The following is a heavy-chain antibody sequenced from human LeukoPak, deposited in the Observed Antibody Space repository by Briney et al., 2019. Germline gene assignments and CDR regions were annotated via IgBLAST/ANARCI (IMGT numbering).Heavy chain of an antibody. D-gene: IGHD6-13*01. CDR2: ISGSGGST. CDR1: GFTFSSYA. V-gene: IGHV3-23*01. CDR3: AKDIAAGVVA. J-gene: IGHJ5*02. Sequence: GGSLRLSYAASGFTFSSYAMSWVRQAPGKGLEWVSAISGSGGSTYYADSVKGRFTISRDNSKNTLYLQMNSLRAEDTALYYCAKDIAAGVVAWGQGTLVTVSS.